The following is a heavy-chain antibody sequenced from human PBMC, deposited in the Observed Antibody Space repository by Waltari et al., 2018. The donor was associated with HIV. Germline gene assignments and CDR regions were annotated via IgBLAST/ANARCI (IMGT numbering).Heavy chain of an antibody. D-gene: IGHD3-10*01. Sequence: QVQLEESGGGVVQSGRSLRLTCVASGFNFSTFGMHWVRQAPGKGQGKGMGWVAVISDEGHNKQYADSVKGRFTISRDNSNGTLFLQMSSLRPDDTAVYFCAKDLVTRAFFYFYGMHVWGQGTTVTVSS. CDR3: AKDLVTRAFFYFYGMHV. CDR1: GFNFSTFG. J-gene: IGHJ6*02. V-gene: IGHV3-30*18. CDR2: ISDEGHNK.